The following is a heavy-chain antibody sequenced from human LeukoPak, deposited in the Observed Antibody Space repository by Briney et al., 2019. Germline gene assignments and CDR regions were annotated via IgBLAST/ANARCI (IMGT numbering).Heavy chain of an antibody. CDR1: GFTFSSYA. CDR2: ISSNGDST. CDR3: ARGHHSSGWYANDY. D-gene: IGHD6-19*01. Sequence: GGSLRLSCAASGFTFSSYAMHWVRQAPGKGLEYVSAISSNGDSTYYANSVKGRLTISRDNSKNTLYLQMGSLRAEDMAVYYCARGHHSSGWYANDYWGQGTLVTVSS. J-gene: IGHJ4*02. V-gene: IGHV3-64*01.